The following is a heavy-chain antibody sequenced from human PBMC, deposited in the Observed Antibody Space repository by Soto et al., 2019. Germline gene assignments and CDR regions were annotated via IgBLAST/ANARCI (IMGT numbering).Heavy chain of an antibody. Sequence: CSVADGTSIDLGGLCIMQTTGKGLEWIGYIYYSGSTNYNPSLKSRVTISVDTSKNQFSLKLSSVTAADTAVYYCARTPYIVVVPAAPNDAFDIWGQGTMVTVSS. CDR3: ARTPYIVVVPAAPNDAFDI. J-gene: IGHJ3*02. D-gene: IGHD2-2*01. CDR1: DGTSIDLG. CDR2: IYYSGST. V-gene: IGHV4-59*08.